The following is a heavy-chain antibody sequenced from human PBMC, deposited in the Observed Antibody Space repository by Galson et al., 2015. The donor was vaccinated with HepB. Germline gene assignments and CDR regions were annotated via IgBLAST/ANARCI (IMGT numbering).Heavy chain of an antibody. CDR2: INTNTGNP. D-gene: IGHD3-16*02. J-gene: IGHJ5*02. Sequence: SVKVSCKASGYTFTSYAMNWVRQAPGQGLEWMGWINTNTGNPTYAQGFTGRFVFSLDTSVSTAYLQISSLKAEDTAVYYCARVLTGTTYDYIWGSYRYWFDPWGQGTLVTVSS. CDR1: GYTFTSYA. CDR3: ARVLTGTTYDYIWGSYRYWFDP. V-gene: IGHV7-4-1*02.